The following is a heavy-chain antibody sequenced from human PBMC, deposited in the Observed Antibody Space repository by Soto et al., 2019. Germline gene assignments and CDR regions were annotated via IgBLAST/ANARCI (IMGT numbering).Heavy chain of an antibody. CDR1: GFTFSTYA. CDR3: AKALGYCIGGSCYSHYFDY. V-gene: IGHV3-23*01. J-gene: IGHJ4*02. CDR2: VSASGGNT. D-gene: IGHD2-15*01. Sequence: GGSLRLSCAASGFTFSTYAMAWVRQAPGKGLEWVSTVSASGGNTYYADSVKGRFTISRDNSKNTLYLQMNSLRAEDTAVYYCAKALGYCIGGSCYSHYFDYWGQGTLVTVSS.